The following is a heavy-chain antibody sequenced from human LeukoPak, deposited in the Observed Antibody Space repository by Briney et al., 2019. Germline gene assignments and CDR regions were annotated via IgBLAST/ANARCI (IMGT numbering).Heavy chain of an antibody. CDR1: GFTFSRYW. V-gene: IGHV3-7*01. CDR2: IKQDGSEK. Sequence: GGSLRLSCAASGFTFSRYWMSWVRQAPGKGLEWVANIKQDGSEKYYVDSVKGRFTISRDNAKNSLYLQMNSLRAEDTAVYYCARGYSGYDLPYYYGMDVWGQGTTVTVSS. D-gene: IGHD5-12*01. CDR3: ARGYSGYDLPYYYGMDV. J-gene: IGHJ6*02.